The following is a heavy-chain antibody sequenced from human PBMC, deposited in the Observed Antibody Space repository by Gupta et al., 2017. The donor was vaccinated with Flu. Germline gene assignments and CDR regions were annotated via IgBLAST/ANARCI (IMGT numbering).Heavy chain of an antibody. V-gene: IGHV3-48*01. CDR3: ARDPYYDSSGYDDY. J-gene: IGHJ4*02. D-gene: IGHD3-22*01. CDR2: ISSSSSTI. CDR1: SYS. Sequence: SYSMNWVRQAPGKGLEWVSYISSSSSTIYYADSVKGRFTISRDNAKNSLYLQMNSLRAEDTAVYYCARDPYYDSSGYDDYWGQGTLVTVSS.